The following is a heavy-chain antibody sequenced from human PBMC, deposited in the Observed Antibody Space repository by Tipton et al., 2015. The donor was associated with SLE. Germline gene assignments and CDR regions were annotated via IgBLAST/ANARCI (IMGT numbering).Heavy chain of an antibody. CDR3: ARLGCDGDYENDWYFDF. CDR2: INRSGSS. Sequence: TLSLTCNVSGVSISSSYWSWIRQPAGKGLEWIGEINRSGSSDYNPSLRSRVTISIDTSKNQFSLKLNSVTAADTAVYYCARLGCDGDYENDWYFDFWGRGTLVTVSS. J-gene: IGHJ2*01. CDR1: GVSISSSY. D-gene: IGHD4-17*01. V-gene: IGHV4-34*01.